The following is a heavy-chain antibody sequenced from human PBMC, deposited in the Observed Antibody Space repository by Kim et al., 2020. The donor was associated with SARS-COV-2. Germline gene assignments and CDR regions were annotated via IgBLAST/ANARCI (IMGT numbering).Heavy chain of an antibody. Sequence: GGSLRLSCAASGFTFSSYVMSWDSQAPGKGLEWVSVISGSGGSTYYADSVKGRFTISRDNSKNTLYLQMNSLRAEDTAVYYCARDYAGDPHPVIDYWGQGTLFTLSS. J-gene: IGHJ4*02. CDR2: ISGSGGST. CDR1: GFTFSSYV. CDR3: ARDYAGDPHPVIDY. V-gene: IGHV3-23*01. D-gene: IGHD2-21*02.